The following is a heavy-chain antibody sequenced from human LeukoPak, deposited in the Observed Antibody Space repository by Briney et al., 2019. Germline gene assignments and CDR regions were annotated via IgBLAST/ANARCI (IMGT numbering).Heavy chain of an antibody. CDR1: GGSIPSSSYY. V-gene: IGHV3-74*01. D-gene: IGHD3-3*01. CDR2: INSDGITT. Sequence: ETLSLTCTVSGGSIPSSSYYWGWVRQAPGKGLVWVSRINSDGITTFYADSVKGRFTISRDNAKNTLYLQMNSLSAEDTAVYFCVRGSGYAVLDYWGQGELVTVSS. CDR3: VRGSGYAVLDY. J-gene: IGHJ4*02.